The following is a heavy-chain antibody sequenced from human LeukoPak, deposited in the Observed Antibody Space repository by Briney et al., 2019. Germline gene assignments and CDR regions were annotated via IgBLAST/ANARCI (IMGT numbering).Heavy chain of an antibody. V-gene: IGHV1-2*06. D-gene: IGHD2-21*01. CDR1: GYTFTDYF. CDR3: AKIWQKKGEYCGGGSCYFDY. J-gene: IGHJ4*02. CDR2: INPNSGGT. Sequence: ASVKVSCKASGYTFTDYFIHWVRQAPGQGLEWMGRINPNSGGTNYAQKFQDRVTMTRDTSINTAYVELSRLRSDDTAVYYCAKIWQKKGEYCGGGSCYFDYWGQGPLVTVSS.